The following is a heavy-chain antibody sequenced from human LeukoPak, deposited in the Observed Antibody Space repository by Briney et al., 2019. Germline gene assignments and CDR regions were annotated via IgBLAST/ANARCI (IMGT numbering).Heavy chain of an antibody. V-gene: IGHV4-59*01. Sequence: PSETLSLTYTVSGGSISSYYWSWIRKPPGRGLEYIGFIYYSGSTKYSPSLKSRVTISVDTSKNQFYLKLNSVTAADTAVYYCARRSESGYSFDNWGQGTLVTVSS. D-gene: IGHD5-12*01. CDR1: GGSISSYY. CDR3: ARRSESGYSFDN. CDR2: IYYSGST. J-gene: IGHJ4*02.